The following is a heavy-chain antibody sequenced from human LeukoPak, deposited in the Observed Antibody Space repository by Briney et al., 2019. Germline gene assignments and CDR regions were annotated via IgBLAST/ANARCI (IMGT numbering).Heavy chain of an antibody. Sequence: PGGSLRLSCAASGFTFSSYGMHWVRQAPGKGLEWVAVISYDGSNKYYADSVKGRFTISRDNSKNTLYLQMNSLRAEDTAVYYCARELSSYGPFDYWGQGTLVTVSS. CDR2: ISYDGSNK. V-gene: IGHV3-30*03. CDR3: ARELSSYGPFDY. J-gene: IGHJ4*02. CDR1: GFTFSSYG. D-gene: IGHD5-18*01.